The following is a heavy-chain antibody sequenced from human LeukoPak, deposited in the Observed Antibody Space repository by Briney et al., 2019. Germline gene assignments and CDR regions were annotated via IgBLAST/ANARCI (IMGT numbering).Heavy chain of an antibody. J-gene: IGHJ4*02. D-gene: IGHD6-19*01. Sequence: SETLSLTCTVSGGSISSYYWSWLRQPPGKGLEWIGYIDSSGITNYNSSLNSRVTISLDTSQNQFSLKLNSVTAADTAVYYCATVASGWYPDYWGQGALVTVAS. CDR1: GGSISSYY. CDR3: ATVASGWYPDY. V-gene: IGHV4-59*01. CDR2: IDSSGIT.